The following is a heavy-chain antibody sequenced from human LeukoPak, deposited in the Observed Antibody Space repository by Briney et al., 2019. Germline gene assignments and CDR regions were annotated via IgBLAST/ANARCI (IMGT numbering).Heavy chain of an antibody. J-gene: IGHJ4*02. D-gene: IGHD5-18*01. CDR1: GYTFTSYA. V-gene: IGHV7-4-1*02. Sequence: ASVKVSCKTSGYTFTSYAISWVRQAPGQGLEWMGWINTDTGNPTYAQGFTGRYAFSLDTSVSTAYLQISGLQADDTAVYYCGRDPKLGIRGYTYGYIDYWGQGTLVTVSS. CDR2: INTDTGNP. CDR3: GRDPKLGIRGYTYGYIDY.